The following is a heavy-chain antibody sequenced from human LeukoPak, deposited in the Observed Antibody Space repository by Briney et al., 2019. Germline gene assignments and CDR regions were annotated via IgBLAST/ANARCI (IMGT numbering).Heavy chain of an antibody. CDR3: AGYSSSSGWFDP. CDR1: GGSISSYY. V-gene: IGHV4-4*07. J-gene: IGHJ5*02. Sequence: SETLSLTCTVSGGSISSYYWSSIRQPAGKGLEWIGRIYTSGSTNYNPSLKSRVTMSVDTSKNQFSLKLSSVTAADTAVYYCAGYSSSSGWFDPWGQGTLVTVSS. D-gene: IGHD6-6*01. CDR2: IYTSGST.